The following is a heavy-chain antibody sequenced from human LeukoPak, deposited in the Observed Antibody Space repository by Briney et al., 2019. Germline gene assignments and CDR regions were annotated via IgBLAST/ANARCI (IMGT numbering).Heavy chain of an antibody. J-gene: IGHJ4*02. D-gene: IGHD3-3*01. V-gene: IGHV3-30*18. CDR1: GFTFSSYG. CDR2: ISYDGSNK. Sequence: GGSLRLSCAASGFTFSSYGMHWVRQAPGKGLEWVAVISYDGSNKYYADSVKGRFTISRDNSKNTLYLQMNSLRAEDTAVYYCVKEGRDTTFGVLVPFDYWGQGALVIVSS. CDR3: VKEGRDTTFGVLVPFDY.